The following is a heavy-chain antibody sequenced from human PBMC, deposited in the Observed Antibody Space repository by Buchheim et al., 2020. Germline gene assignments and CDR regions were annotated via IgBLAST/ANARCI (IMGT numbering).Heavy chain of an antibody. D-gene: IGHD3-3*01. Sequence: QVQLQESGPGLVKPSETLSLTCTVSGGSISSYYWSWIRQPPGKGLEWIGYIYYSGSTNYNPSLKSRVTISVDTSKNQFSLKLSSVTAADTAVYYCARVGLYWRYYFDSWGQGTL. CDR2: IYYSGST. CDR3: ARVGLYWRYYFDS. V-gene: IGHV4-59*08. J-gene: IGHJ4*02. CDR1: GGSISSYY.